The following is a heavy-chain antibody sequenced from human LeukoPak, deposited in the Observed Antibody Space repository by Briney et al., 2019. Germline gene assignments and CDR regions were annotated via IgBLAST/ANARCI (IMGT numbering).Heavy chain of an antibody. V-gene: IGHV1-46*01. CDR3: ARDLKGFDY. CDR2: INPSGGST. CDR1: GYTFTCYY. Sequence: ASEKVSCKASGYTFTCYYMHWLRQPPGQGLEWMGIINPSGGSTRYAQKFQGRVTMTSDMYTSTVYMELSSLRSEDTAVYYCARDLKGFDYWGQGTLVTVSS. J-gene: IGHJ4*02.